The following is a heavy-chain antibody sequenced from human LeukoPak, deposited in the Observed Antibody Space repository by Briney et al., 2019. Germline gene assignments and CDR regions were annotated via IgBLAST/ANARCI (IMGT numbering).Heavy chain of an antibody. CDR2: INWNGGST. D-gene: IGHD2-2*01. J-gene: IGHJ6*03. CDR1: GFTFDDYG. CDR3: ARVGYCSSTSCPPASYYYYYMDV. V-gene: IGHV3-20*04. Sequence: GGSLRLSCAASGFTFDDYGMSWVRQAPGKGLEWVSGINWNGGSTGYADSVKGRFTISRDNAKNSLYLQMNSLRAEDTALYYCARVGYCSSTSCPPASYYYYYMDVWGKGTTVTVSS.